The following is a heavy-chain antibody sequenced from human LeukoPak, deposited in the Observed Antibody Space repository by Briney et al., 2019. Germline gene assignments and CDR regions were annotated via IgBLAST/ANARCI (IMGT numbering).Heavy chain of an antibody. CDR2: IYYSGST. CDR1: GGSISSYY. Sequence: SETLSLTCTVSGGSISSYYWSWIRQPPGKRLEWIGYIYYSGSTNYNPSLKSRVTISVDTSKNQFSLKLSSVTAADTAVYYCARVNDFWSGYQTFDYWGQGTLVTVSS. J-gene: IGHJ4*02. D-gene: IGHD3-3*01. CDR3: ARVNDFWSGYQTFDY. V-gene: IGHV4-59*01.